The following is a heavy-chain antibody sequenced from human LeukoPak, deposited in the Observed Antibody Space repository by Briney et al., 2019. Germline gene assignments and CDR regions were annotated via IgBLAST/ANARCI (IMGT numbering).Heavy chain of an antibody. CDR2: IIPILGIA. CDR1: GGTFSSYA. CDR3: ARVGMATTFDY. Sequence: ASVKVSCKASGGTFSSYAISWVRQAPGQGLEWMGRIIPILGIANYAQKFQGRVTITADKSTSTAYMELSSLRSEDTAVYYCARVGMATTFDYWGQGTLVTVSS. J-gene: IGHJ4*02. V-gene: IGHV1-69*04. D-gene: IGHD5-24*01.